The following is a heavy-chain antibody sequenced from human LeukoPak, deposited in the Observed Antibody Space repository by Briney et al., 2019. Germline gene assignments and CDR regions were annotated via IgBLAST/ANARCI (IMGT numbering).Heavy chain of an antibody. CDR2: ISGDSQVK. J-gene: IGHJ3*02. Sequence: GGSLRLSCAASGFTFSSYAVHWVRQAPDTGLEWVAVISGDSQVKIFADSVKGRFTISRDNSKNTLYLEMDSLRADDTAVYYCARCIGTCSLPGGGFDIWGQGTKVTVSS. CDR3: ARCIGTCSLPGGGFDI. D-gene: IGHD2-2*01. CDR1: GFTFSSYA. V-gene: IGHV3-30*04.